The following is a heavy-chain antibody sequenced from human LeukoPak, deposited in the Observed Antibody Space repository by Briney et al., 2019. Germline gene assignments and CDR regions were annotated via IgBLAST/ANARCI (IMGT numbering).Heavy chain of an antibody. V-gene: IGHV3-30*18. CDR3: AKGQSSGKRLNHDAFDI. Sequence: PGGSLRLSCAASGFTFSSYGMHWVRQAPGKGLEWVAVISYDGSNKYYADSVKGRFTISRDNSKNTLYLQMNSLRAEDTAVYYCAKGQSSGKRLNHDAFDIWGQGTMVTVSS. CDR2: ISYDGSNK. D-gene: IGHD3-10*01. J-gene: IGHJ3*02. CDR1: GFTFSSYG.